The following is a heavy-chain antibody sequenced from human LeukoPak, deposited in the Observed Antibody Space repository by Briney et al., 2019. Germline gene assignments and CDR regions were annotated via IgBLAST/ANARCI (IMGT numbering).Heavy chain of an antibody. V-gene: IGHV4-59*08. D-gene: IGHD3-22*01. J-gene: IGHJ4*02. Sequence: SDAQSLICTLSGGSIDSDYWSWIRQPPGKGLEWLGDMYNSGYHNYGPSFKSRVTMSLDTSKNQFSLTLNSVTAADTAVYYCAKQGRTFYYVSGGYYIYDYFDSWGQGALVTVSS. CDR1: GGSIDSDY. CDR2: MYNSGYH. CDR3: AKQGRTFYYVSGGYYIYDYFDS.